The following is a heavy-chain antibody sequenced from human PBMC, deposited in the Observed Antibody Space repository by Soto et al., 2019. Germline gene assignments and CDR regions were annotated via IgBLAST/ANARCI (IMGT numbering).Heavy chain of an antibody. CDR2: IDTSGST. CDR1: GXSISNYY. D-gene: IGHD3-3*01. Sequence: LSLTCTVSGXSISNYYCNWIRQPAGKGLEWIGRIDTSGSTNYNPSLKSRVTMSVDTSKQEFSLKLSSVTAADTALYYCARGGQDFWSGPFDYWGRGALVTVSS. V-gene: IGHV4-4*07. CDR3: ARGGQDFWSGPFDY. J-gene: IGHJ4*02.